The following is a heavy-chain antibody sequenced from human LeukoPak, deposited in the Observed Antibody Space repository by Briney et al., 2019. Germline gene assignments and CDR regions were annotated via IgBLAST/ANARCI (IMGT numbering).Heavy chain of an antibody. CDR2: ISYDGSNK. D-gene: IGHD3-10*01. V-gene: IGHV3-30*04. CDR3: AGGSGSYYRGPDY. Sequence: PGRSLRLSCAASGFTFSSYAMHWVRQAPGKGLEWVAVISYDGSNKYYADSVKGRFTISRENSKNTLYLQMNSLRAEDTAVYYCAGGSGSYYRGPDYWGQGTLVTVSS. CDR1: GFTFSSYA. J-gene: IGHJ4*02.